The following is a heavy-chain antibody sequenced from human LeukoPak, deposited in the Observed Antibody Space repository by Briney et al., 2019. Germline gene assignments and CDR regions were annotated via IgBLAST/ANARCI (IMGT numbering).Heavy chain of an antibody. D-gene: IGHD3-3*01. CDR1: GFTFNYYT. V-gene: IGHV3-21*01. CDR2: ITGDCNYI. J-gene: IGHJ4*02. Sequence: GGSLRLSFASSGFTFNYYTMPWVRQARGKGLEGVSSITGDCNYIFYADSVKGRFTISRDNAQNSLFLELNSLRGEDTAVYYCARERNFYYFDYWGQGALVTVSS. CDR3: ARERNFYYFDY.